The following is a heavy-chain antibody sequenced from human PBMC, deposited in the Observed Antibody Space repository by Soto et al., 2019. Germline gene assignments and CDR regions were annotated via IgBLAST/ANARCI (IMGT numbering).Heavy chain of an antibody. V-gene: IGHV3-23*01. CDR1: GFTFGGYA. CDR3: VKDRSSWYRHPPAY. CDR2: ISNSGDST. Sequence: PGGSLRLSCAASGFTFGGYAMSWVRQAPGRGLEWVSGISNSGDSTYYADSVKGRFTISRDNSRNTLHLQMNSLRVEDTAVYYCVKDRSSWYRHPPAYWGQGTLVTVSS. J-gene: IGHJ4*02. D-gene: IGHD6-13*01.